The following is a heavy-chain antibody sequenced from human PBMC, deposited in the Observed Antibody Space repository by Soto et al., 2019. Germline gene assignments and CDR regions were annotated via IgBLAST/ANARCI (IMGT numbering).Heavy chain of an antibody. J-gene: IGHJ3*02. CDR2: IYYSGSSGSN. V-gene: IGHV4-59*01. Sequence: SETLSLTCTVSGVSISSYYWTWTRQPPGKGLEWIGYIYYSGSSGSNDYSPSLKSRVTISADTSKNQFSLKLSSVTAADTAVYYCARMNQLAPKRNAFDIWGQGTMVTVS. D-gene: IGHD1-1*01. CDR3: ARMNQLAPKRNAFDI. CDR1: GVSISSYY.